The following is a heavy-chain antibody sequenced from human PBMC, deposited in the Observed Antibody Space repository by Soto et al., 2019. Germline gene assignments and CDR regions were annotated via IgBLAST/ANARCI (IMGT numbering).Heavy chain of an antibody. CDR1: GYTFTSYY. D-gene: IGHD6-6*01. Sequence: VKVSCKASGYTFTSYYMHWVRQAPGQGLEWMGIINPSGGSTSYAQKFQGRVTMTRDTSTSTVYMELSSLRSEDTAVYYCARGEAARPYYYYGMDVWGQGTTVTV. CDR2: INPSGGST. CDR3: ARGEAARPYYYYGMDV. V-gene: IGHV1-46*01. J-gene: IGHJ6*02.